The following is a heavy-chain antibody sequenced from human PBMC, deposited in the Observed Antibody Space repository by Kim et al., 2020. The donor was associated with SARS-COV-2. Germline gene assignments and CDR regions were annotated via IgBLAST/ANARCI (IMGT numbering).Heavy chain of an antibody. CDR3: ARLYGKVDY. Sequence: GSTYSNPSLKSRVTTSVDTSKNQFSLKLSSVTAADTAVYYCARLYGKVDYWGQGTLVTVSS. J-gene: IGHJ4*02. V-gene: IGHV4-39*01. CDR2: GST. D-gene: IGHD4-17*01.